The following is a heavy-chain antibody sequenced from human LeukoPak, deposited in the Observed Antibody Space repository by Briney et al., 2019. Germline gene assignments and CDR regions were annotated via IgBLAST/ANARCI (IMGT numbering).Heavy chain of an antibody. CDR3: ARGHYDVLAASYKWTPDY. V-gene: IGHV3-21*01. CDR1: GFTFNTFN. D-gene: IGHD3-9*01. CDR2: ITSGGDYI. J-gene: IGHJ4*02. Sequence: GGSLRLSCAASGFTFNTFNMTWVRQAPGKGLEWVSSITSGGDYIYYADSVKGRFTTSRNNAKNSLSLQLNSLRVEDTAVYYCARGHYDVLAASYKWTPDYWGQGTLVTVSS.